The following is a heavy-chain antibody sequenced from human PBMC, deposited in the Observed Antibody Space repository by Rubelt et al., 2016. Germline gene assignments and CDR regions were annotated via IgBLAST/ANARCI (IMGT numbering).Heavy chain of an antibody. Sequence: QVQLQESGPGLVKPSQTLSLTCTVSGGSISSGGYYWSWIRQHPGKVLEWIGYIYYSVSTYYNPALQSRVTISVDTSKNQFSLKLSSVTAADTAVYYCARGKEGLGVTMMDYWGQGTLVTVSA. CDR2: IYYSVST. D-gene: IGHD3-22*01. CDR1: GGSISSGGYY. CDR3: ARGKEGLGVTMMDY. V-gene: IGHV4-31*03. J-gene: IGHJ4*02.